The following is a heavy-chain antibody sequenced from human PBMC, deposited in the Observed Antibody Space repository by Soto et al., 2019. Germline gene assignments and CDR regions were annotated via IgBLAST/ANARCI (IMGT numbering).Heavy chain of an antibody. D-gene: IGHD5-12*01. Sequence: QVQLQESGPGLVKPSETLSLTCTVSGGSISSYYWSWIRQPPGKGLEWIGYIYYSGSTNYNPSLKRRVTISVDTSKNQFSLKLSSVTAADTAVYYCARGNSGYANWGQGTLVTVSS. CDR2: IYYSGST. CDR1: GGSISSYY. CDR3: ARGNSGYAN. J-gene: IGHJ4*02. V-gene: IGHV4-59*01.